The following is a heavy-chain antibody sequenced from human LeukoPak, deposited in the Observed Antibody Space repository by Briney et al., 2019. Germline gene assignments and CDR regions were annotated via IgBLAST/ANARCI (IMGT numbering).Heavy chain of an antibody. D-gene: IGHD6-19*01. CDR1: GFTFSSYA. Sequence: GGSLRLSCAASGFTFSSYAMSWVRQAPGQGLEWVSAISDSGGNTYYADSVKGRFTISRDNSKNTLYLQMNSLRAEDTAVYYCAKQDIRSSAWYGWGQGTLVTVPS. CDR2: ISDSGGNT. CDR3: AKQDIRSSAWYG. V-gene: IGHV3-23*01. J-gene: IGHJ4*02.